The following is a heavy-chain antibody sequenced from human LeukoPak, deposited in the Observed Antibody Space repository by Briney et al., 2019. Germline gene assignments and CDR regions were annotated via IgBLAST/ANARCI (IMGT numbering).Heavy chain of an antibody. J-gene: IGHJ4*02. V-gene: IGHV3-74*01. CDR1: GFTFSSHW. Sequence: GGSLRLSCAASGFTFSSHWMHWVRQAPGKGLVWVSRINSDGSSTSYADSVKGRFTISIDNAKNTLYLQMNSLRVEDTAVYYCAREWSGFGELPDYWGQGTLVTVSS. CDR3: AREWSGFGELPDY. CDR2: INSDGSST. D-gene: IGHD3-10*01.